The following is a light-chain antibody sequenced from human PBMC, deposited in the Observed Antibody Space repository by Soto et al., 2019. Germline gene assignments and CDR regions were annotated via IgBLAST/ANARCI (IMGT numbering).Light chain of an antibody. J-gene: IGKJ1*01. CDR3: QHFCHTPT. CDR1: QSVLFISNNKNF. Sequence: IVMTQSPDFLSVSLGERATINCRANQSVLFISNNKNFLAWYQHKPGQPPKLFLNCASTRESGVPERCSGSGTGTDSTLTSSSLHAEDVAVYYWQHFCHTPTFGQGTKVEI. V-gene: IGKV4-1*01. CDR2: CAS.